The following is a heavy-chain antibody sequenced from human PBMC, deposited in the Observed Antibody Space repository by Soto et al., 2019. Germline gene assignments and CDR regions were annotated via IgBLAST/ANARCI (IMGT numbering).Heavy chain of an antibody. Sequence: PGGSLRLSCTASGFTFGDYAMSWFRQAPGKGLEWVGFIRSKAYGGTTEYAASVKGRFTISRDDSKSIAYLQMNSLNTEDTAVYYCTTSGIEVAGITRYYYYYGMAVWGQGTTVTVSS. CDR1: GFTFGDYA. CDR3: TTSGIEVAGITRYYYYYGMAV. D-gene: IGHD6-19*01. J-gene: IGHJ6*02. CDR2: IRSKAYGGTT. V-gene: IGHV3-49*03.